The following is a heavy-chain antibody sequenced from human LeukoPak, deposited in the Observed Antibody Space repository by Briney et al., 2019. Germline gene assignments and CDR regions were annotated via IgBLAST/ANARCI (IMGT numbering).Heavy chain of an antibody. Sequence: ASVKVSCKASGYTFTGYYMHWVRQAPGQGLEWMGWINPNSGGTNYAQKFQGRVTMTRDTSISTAYMELSRLRSDDTAVYYCARVGYGDTWGYGQFDYWGQGTLVTVSS. D-gene: IGHD2-15*01. CDR1: GYTFTGYY. CDR2: INPNSGGT. J-gene: IGHJ4*02. CDR3: ARVGYGDTWGYGQFDY. V-gene: IGHV1-2*02.